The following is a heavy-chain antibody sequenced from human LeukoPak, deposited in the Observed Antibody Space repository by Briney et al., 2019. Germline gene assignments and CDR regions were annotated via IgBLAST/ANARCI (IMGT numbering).Heavy chain of an antibody. CDR1: GDSISSYY. CDR2: IYYSGST. V-gene: IGHV4-59*01. J-gene: IGHJ3*02. Sequence: PSETLSLTCTVSGDSISSYYWSWIRQSPGKTLEWIGYIYYSGSTNYNPSLKSRVTISGDTSKNQFSLKLSSVTAADTAVYYCARYNSDRGAFDIWGQGTMVTVSS. D-gene: IGHD1-1*01. CDR3: ARYNSDRGAFDI.